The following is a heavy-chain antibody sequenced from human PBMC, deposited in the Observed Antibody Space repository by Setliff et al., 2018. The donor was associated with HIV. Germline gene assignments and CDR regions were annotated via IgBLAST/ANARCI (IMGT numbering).Heavy chain of an antibody. CDR2: IYYSGST. V-gene: IGHV4-59*08. CDR1: GGSISSYY. J-gene: IGHJ4*02. D-gene: IGHD3-10*01. Sequence: SETLSLTCTVSGGSISSYYWSWIRQPAGKGLEWIGYIYYSGSTNYSPSLKSRATISVDMSKNQFALKLTSVTAADTAMYFCARRFYGSGRPLDSWGQGTLVTVSS. CDR3: ARRFYGSGRPLDS.